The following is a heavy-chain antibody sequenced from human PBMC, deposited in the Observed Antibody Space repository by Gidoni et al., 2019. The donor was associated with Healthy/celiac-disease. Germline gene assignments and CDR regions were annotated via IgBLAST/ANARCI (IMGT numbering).Heavy chain of an antibody. V-gene: IGHV4-34*01. Sequence: QVQLQQWGAGLLKPSETLSLTCAVYGGSFSGYHGGWIRQPPGKGREWIGEINHSGRTNYNPSLKSRVTISVDTSKNQFSLKLSSVTAADTAVYYCARGKLAAAGLKAYYFDYWGQGTLVTVSS. CDR3: ARGKLAAAGLKAYYFDY. J-gene: IGHJ4*02. D-gene: IGHD6-13*01. CDR2: INHSGRT. CDR1: GGSFSGYH.